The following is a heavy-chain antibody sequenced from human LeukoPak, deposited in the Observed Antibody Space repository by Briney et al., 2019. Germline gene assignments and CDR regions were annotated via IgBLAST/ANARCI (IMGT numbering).Heavy chain of an antibody. CDR3: ARDYYYDSSGYTYYFDY. D-gene: IGHD3-22*01. CDR2: IYSGGST. J-gene: IGHJ4*02. CDR1: GFTVSSNY. Sequence: GGSLRLSCAASGFTVSSNYMSWVRQAPGKGLEWGSVIYSGGSTYYADSVKGRFTISRYNSKNTLYLQMNSLRAEDTAVYYCARDYYYDSSGYTYYFDYWGQGTLVTVSS. V-gene: IGHV3-66*01.